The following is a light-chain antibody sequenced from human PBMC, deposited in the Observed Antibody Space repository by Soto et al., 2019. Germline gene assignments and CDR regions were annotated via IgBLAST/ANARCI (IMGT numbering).Light chain of an antibody. CDR3: QQSSNRPLT. Sequence: EIVLTQSPATLSLSPGERATLSCRASQSVSSYLAWYQQKPGQAPRLLIYDASNRANGIPARFSGSGSGTDFTLTISSLEPEDFVVYYCQQSSNRPLTFGGGTKVEIK. V-gene: IGKV3-11*01. CDR2: DAS. CDR1: QSVSSY. J-gene: IGKJ4*01.